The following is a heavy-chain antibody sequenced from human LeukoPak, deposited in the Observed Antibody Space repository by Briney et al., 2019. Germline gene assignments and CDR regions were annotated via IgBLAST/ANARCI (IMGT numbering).Heavy chain of an antibody. J-gene: IGHJ4*02. CDR1: GGTISSSSYY. CDR3: ARVVYDSSTYPKSYFDF. Sequence: SETLSLTCTVSGGTISSSSYYWGWIRQPPGKGLEWFGSIYYSGSTYYNPSLKSRVTISVDTSKNQFSLKLSSVTAADTAVYYCARVVYDSSTYPKSYFDFWGQGTLVTVSS. CDR2: IYYSGST. D-gene: IGHD3-22*01. V-gene: IGHV4-39*07.